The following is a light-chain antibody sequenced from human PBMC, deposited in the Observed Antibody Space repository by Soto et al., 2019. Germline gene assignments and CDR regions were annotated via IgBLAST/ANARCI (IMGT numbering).Light chain of an antibody. CDR1: QHVTTTY. J-gene: IGKJ4*01. V-gene: IGKV3-20*01. CDR3: QQYDSSFT. CDR2: GAS. Sequence: IVLTQSPATLSLSPGERATLSCTASQHVTTTYIAWYQQKFGQAPRLLIYGASARPTGTPDRFTGGGFGTDFTLTISRVEPEDFAVYYCQQYDSSFTFGGGTKVEMK.